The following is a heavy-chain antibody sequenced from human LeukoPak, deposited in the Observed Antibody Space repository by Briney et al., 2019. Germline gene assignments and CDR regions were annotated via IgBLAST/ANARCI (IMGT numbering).Heavy chain of an antibody. Sequence: SETLSLTCTVSGGSISSYYWSWIRQPAGKGLEWIGRIYTSGSTNYNPSLKSRVTMSVDTSKNQFSLKLSSVTAADTAVYYCARAKYYDFWSGYSYYYYGMDVWGQGTTVTVSS. D-gene: IGHD3-3*01. V-gene: IGHV4-4*07. CDR2: IYTSGST. CDR1: GGSISSYY. J-gene: IGHJ6*02. CDR3: ARAKYYDFWSGYSYYYYGMDV.